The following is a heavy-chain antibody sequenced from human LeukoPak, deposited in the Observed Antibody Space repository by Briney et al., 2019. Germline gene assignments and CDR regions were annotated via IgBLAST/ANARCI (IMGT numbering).Heavy chain of an antibody. CDR3: AGLLAVAGTGGDY. Sequence: ASVKVSCKASGYTFTGYYMHWVRQAPGQGLEWMGWINPNSGGTNYAQKFQGRVTMTRDTSISTAYMELSRLRSDDTAVYYCAGLLAVAGTGGDYWGQGTLVTVSS. CDR2: INPNSGGT. CDR1: GYTFTGYY. D-gene: IGHD6-19*01. J-gene: IGHJ4*02. V-gene: IGHV1-2*02.